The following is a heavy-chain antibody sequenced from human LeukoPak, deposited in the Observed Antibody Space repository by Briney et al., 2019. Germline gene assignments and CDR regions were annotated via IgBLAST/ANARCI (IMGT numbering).Heavy chain of an antibody. CDR2: IYSGGST. J-gene: IGHJ4*02. Sequence: GGSLRLSWAASGLTVSSNYMSWVRQAPGKGLEWVSVIYSGGSTYYADSVKGRFTISRDNSKNTLYLQMNSLRAEDTAVYYCAKGGWGYCSGGSCYPIYWGQGTLVTVSS. V-gene: IGHV3-66*02. CDR1: GLTVSSNY. D-gene: IGHD2-15*01. CDR3: AKGGWGYCSGGSCYPIY.